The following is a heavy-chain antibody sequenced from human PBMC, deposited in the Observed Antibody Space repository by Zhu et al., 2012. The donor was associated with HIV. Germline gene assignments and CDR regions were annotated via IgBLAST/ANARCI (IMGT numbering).Heavy chain of an antibody. D-gene: IGHD6-13*01. CDR1: GGSISNYY. V-gene: IGHV4-4*07. CDR3: ARSGAAAGPDTY. J-gene: IGHJ4*01. CDR2: IYSSGST. Sequence: QVQLQEPGPGLVKPSETLSLTCSVSGGSISNYYWSWIRQPAGKGLEWIGRIYSSGSTNYNPSLKSRVTMSVDTSENQFSLKLTSVTAADTAVYYCARSGAAAGPDTYWGXGTLVIVSS.